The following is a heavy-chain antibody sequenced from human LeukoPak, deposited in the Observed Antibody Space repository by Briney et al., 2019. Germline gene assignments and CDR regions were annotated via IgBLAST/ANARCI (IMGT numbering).Heavy chain of an antibody. V-gene: IGHV3-30*03. CDR1: GFTSSSYG. Sequence: PGGSLRLSCAASGFTSSSYGMHWVRQAPGKGLEWVAVISYDGSNKYYADSVKGRFTISRDNSKNTLYLQMNSLRAEDTAVYYCARAHALSPPNRRLQSSFDYWGQGTLVTVSS. D-gene: IGHD5-24*01. CDR3: ARAHALSPPNRRLQSSFDY. CDR2: ISYDGSNK. J-gene: IGHJ4*02.